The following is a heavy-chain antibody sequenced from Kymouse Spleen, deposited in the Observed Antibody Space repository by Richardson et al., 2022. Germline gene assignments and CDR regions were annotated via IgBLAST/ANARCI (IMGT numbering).Heavy chain of an antibody. V-gene: IGHV3-73*02. CDR2: IRSKANSYAT. Sequence: EVQLVESGGGLVQPGGSLKLSCAASGFTFSGSAMHWVRQASGKGLEWVGRIRSKANSYATAYAASVKGRFTISRDDSKNTAYLQMNSLKTEDTAVYYCTRERYRGARSYYYYYGMDVWGQGTTVTVSS. D-gene: IGHD5-12*01. J-gene: IGHJ6*02. CDR1: GFTFSGSA. CDR3: TRERYRGARSYYYYYGMDV.